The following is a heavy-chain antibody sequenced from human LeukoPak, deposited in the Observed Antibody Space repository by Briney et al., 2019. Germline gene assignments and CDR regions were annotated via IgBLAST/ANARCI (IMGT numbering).Heavy chain of an antibody. CDR3: ANIAAATSDAFDI. CDR2: INPNSGGT. D-gene: IGHD6-13*01. Sequence: GASVKVSCKASGYTFTGYYMHWVRQAPGQGLEWMGWINPNSGGTNYAQKFQGRVTMTSDTSISTAYMELSRLRSDDTAVYYCANIAAATSDAFDIWGQGTMVTVSS. CDR1: GYTFTGYY. V-gene: IGHV1-2*02. J-gene: IGHJ3*02.